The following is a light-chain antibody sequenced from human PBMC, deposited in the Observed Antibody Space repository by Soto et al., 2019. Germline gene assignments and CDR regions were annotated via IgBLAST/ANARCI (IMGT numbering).Light chain of an antibody. CDR1: SGHNTYI. J-gene: IGLJ3*02. Sequence: QLVLTQSSSASASLGSSVKLTCILSSGHNTYIIAWHQQQPGKAPRFLMTLDRSGSYNRGSGVPDRFSGSSSGADRYLTISNLQFEDEGVYYCETWYSNTHKVFGGGTKLTVL. CDR3: ETWYSNTHKV. CDR2: LDRSGSY. V-gene: IGLV4-60*02.